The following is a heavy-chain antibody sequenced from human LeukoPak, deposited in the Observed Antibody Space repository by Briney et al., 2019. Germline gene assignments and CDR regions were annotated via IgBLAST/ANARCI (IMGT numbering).Heavy chain of an antibody. V-gene: IGHV5-51*01. CDR2: ISPGDSDT. Sequence: GESLKISRKGSGYSFTSYWIGWVRQMPGKGLEWMVIISPGDSDTRYSPSFQGQVTISADKSTSTAYLQWSSLKASDTAMYYCARGCCSGGRCYLDYWGQGTLVTVSS. D-gene: IGHD2-15*01. J-gene: IGHJ4*02. CDR1: GYSFTSYW. CDR3: ARGCCSGGRCYLDY.